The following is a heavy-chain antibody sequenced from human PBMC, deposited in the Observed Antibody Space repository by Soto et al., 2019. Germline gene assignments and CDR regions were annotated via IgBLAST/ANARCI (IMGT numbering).Heavy chain of an antibody. CDR2: IYSGGST. CDR1: GFTVSANH. J-gene: IGHJ3*02. Sequence: EVQLVESGGGLIQPGGSLRLSCAASGFTVSANHMTWVRQAPGKGLEWVSLIYSGGSTYYAASVKGRFPISRDNSKNSLFLQMSSLRAEDTAVYYCAIRRGYRGYDSAFDMWGQGTMVNVSS. V-gene: IGHV3-53*01. D-gene: IGHD5-12*01. CDR3: AIRRGYRGYDSAFDM.